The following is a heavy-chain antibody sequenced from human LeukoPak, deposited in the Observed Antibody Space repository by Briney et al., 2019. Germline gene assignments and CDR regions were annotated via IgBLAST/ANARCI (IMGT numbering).Heavy chain of an antibody. D-gene: IGHD3-3*01. CDR3: ARGTSGYYTGLGYYYYYYMDV. V-gene: IGHV1-18*01. CDR2: ISGHNGNT. CDR1: GYTFTSYG. Sequence: ASVKVSCKASGYTFTSYGISWVRQAPGQGLEWMGWISGHNGNTNYAQKFQGRVTMTTDTSTSTAYMELRSLRSDDTAVYYCARGTSGYYTGLGYYYYYYMDVWGKGTTVTVSS. J-gene: IGHJ6*03.